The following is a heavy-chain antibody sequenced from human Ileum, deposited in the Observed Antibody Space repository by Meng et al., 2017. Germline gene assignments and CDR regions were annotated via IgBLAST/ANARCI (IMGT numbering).Heavy chain of an antibody. CDR3: ARDRDSSGYYPY. V-gene: IGHV4-30-4*01. CDR1: GGSISSGDYY. Sequence: QVQLQQSGPGLVKPSQTLSLTCTVSGGSISSGDYYWSWIRQPPGKGLEWIGYIYYSGSTYYNPSLKSRLTISVDTSKNQFSLKLSSVTAADTAVYYCARDRDSSGYYPYWGQGTLVTVSS. D-gene: IGHD3-22*01. J-gene: IGHJ4*02. CDR2: IYYSGST.